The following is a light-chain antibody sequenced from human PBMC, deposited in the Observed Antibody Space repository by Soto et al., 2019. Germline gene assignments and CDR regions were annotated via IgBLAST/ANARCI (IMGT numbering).Light chain of an antibody. CDR2: STN. J-gene: IGLJ3*02. Sequence: QTVVTQEPSFSVSPGGTVTLTCGLTSGSVSTDYYPSWYQQTPGQAPRTLIYSTNTRSPGVPDRFSGSILGNKAALTITGAQADDESVYFCMLYMGSGISVFGGGTKGTVL. V-gene: IGLV8-61*01. CDR3: MLYMGSGISV. CDR1: SGSVSTDYY.